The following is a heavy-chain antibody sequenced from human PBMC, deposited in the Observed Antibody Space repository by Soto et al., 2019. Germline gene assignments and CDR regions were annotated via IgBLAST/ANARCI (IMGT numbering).Heavy chain of an antibody. D-gene: IGHD2-2*02. J-gene: IGHJ6*02. CDR3: ARRGDCSSTSCYTDYYYYGMDV. V-gene: IGHV1-69*01. Sequence: QVQLVQSGAEVKKPGSSVKVSCKASGGTFSSYAISWVRQAPGQGLEWMGGIIPIFGTANYAQKFQGRVTITADESTSTAYMELSSLRSEDTAVYYCARRGDCSSTSCYTDYYYYGMDVWGQGTTVTVSS. CDR2: IIPIFGTA. CDR1: GGTFSSYA.